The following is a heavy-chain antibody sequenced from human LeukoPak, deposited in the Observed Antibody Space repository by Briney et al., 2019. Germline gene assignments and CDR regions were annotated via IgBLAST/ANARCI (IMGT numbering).Heavy chain of an antibody. D-gene: IGHD2-2*01. CDR1: GGSISSGDYY. CDR2: IYYSGST. V-gene: IGHV4-30-4*08. J-gene: IGHJ5*02. CDR3: ARHLSTRTSSTFDP. Sequence: SQTLSLTCTVSGGSISSGDYYWSWIRQPPGKGLEWIGYIYYSGSTYYNPSLKSRVTISVDTSKNQFSLKLSSVTAADTAVYYCARHLSTRTSSTFDPWGQGTLVTVSS.